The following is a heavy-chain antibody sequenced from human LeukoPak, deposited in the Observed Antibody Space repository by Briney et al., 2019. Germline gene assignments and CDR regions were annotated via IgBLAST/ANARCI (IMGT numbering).Heavy chain of an antibody. D-gene: IGHD3-10*01. J-gene: IGHJ4*01. Sequence: PGGSLRLSCAASGFTFSSYWMHWVRQAPGKELVWVPRINGDGSSTNYADSVKGRFTISRDNAKNTLYLQMGSLRAEDTAVYYCARAVYYSNYLGYWGQGTLVTVSS. CDR3: ARAVYYSNYLGY. CDR2: INGDGSST. CDR1: GFTFSSYW. V-gene: IGHV3-74*01.